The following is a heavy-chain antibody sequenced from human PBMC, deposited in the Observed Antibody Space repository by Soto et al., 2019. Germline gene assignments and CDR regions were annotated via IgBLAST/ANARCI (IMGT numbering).Heavy chain of an antibody. CDR1: GFTFSSYA. CDR2: ISGGGGGT. J-gene: IGHJ6*02. CDR3: AKDLHWYGMDV. D-gene: IGHD1-1*01. Sequence: GGSLRLSCAASGFTFSSYAMTWVRQAPGKGLEWVSSISGGGGGTQSADSVKGRFTISRDNSKNTLFLQMDSLRAEDTAVYYCAKDLHWYGMDVWGQGTTVTVSS. V-gene: IGHV3-23*01.